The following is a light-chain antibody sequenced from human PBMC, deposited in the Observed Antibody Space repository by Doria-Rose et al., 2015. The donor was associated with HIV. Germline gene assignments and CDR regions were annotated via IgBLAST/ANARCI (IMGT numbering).Light chain of an antibody. J-gene: IGKJ5*01. CDR1: QGIGRF. CDR3: QQIHSYPIT. CDR2: SAS. Sequence: DIRMTQSPSFLSASVGDRVTITCRAGQGIGRFLVWYQQKSGKAPELLIYSASTLQSGVPSRFSGSGSGTEFTLTISSLQPEDFGTFYCQQIHSYPITFGQGTRLEIK. V-gene: IGKV1-9*01.